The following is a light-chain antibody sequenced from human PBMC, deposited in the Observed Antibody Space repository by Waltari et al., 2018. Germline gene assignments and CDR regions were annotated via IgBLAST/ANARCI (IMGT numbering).Light chain of an antibody. CDR3: QQYGSSPST. J-gene: IGKJ2*01. CDR1: QSVRNYY. CDR2: AAS. Sequence: EIVLTQSPATLSLSPGERATLPCWASQSVRNYYFACYQQQPGHAPRLLIYAASTTAAGIPDMCSARCSATDFTLTISRVEPEYVAVYYCQQYGSSPSTFGQGTKLEI. V-gene: IGKV3-20*01.